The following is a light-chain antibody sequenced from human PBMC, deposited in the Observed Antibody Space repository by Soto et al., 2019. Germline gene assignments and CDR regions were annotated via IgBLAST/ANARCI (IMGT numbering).Light chain of an antibody. CDR2: DVS. J-gene: IGLJ1*01. CDR3: SSYTSSSTV. Sequence: QSALTQPASVSGSPGQSITISCTGTSSDVGGYNYVSWYQQHPGKAPKLMIYDVSNRPSGVSNRFSGSKSGNTASLTISGLQAEDEADDYCSSYTSSSTVFGTGPKVTV. V-gene: IGLV2-14*01. CDR1: SSDVGGYNY.